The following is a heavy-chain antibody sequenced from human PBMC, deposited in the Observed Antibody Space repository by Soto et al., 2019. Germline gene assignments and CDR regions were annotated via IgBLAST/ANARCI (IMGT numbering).Heavy chain of an antibody. J-gene: IGHJ3*02. D-gene: IGHD3-9*01. V-gene: IGHV3-23*01. CDR2: ISGSGGST. CDR3: AKDVRGGDWGYFDWLSSDAFDI. Sequence: PGGSLRLSCAASGFTFSSYAMSWVRQAPGKGLEWVSAISGSGGSTYYADSVKGRFTISRDNSKNTLYLQMNSLRAEDTAVYYCAKDVRGGDWGYFDWLSSDAFDIWGQGTMVTVSS. CDR1: GFTFSSYA.